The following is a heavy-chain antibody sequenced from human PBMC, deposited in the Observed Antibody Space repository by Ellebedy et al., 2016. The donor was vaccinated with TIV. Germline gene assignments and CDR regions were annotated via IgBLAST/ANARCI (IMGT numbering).Heavy chain of an antibody. Sequence: GESLKISXAASGFIFSNYWMSWVRQAPGKGLEWVANIKGDGSEANYVDFVKGRFTISSDSAKNSLYLQMNSLRAEDTAVYYCARNSRIAAAQNYYYYYGMDVWGQGTTVTVSS. CDR1: GFIFSNYW. CDR2: IKGDGSEA. CDR3: ARNSRIAAAQNYYYYYGMDV. V-gene: IGHV3-7*02. J-gene: IGHJ6*02. D-gene: IGHD6-13*01.